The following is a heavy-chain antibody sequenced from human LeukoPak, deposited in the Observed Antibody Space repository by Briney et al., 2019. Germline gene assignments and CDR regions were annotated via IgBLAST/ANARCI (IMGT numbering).Heavy chain of an antibody. D-gene: IGHD2-2*01. CDR1: GFTFSSYA. CDR2: IRYDGSNK. V-gene: IGHV3-30*02. J-gene: IGHJ4*02. CDR3: AKDGDCSSTSCYPDD. Sequence: PGGSLRLSCAASGFTFSSYAMHWVRQAPGKGLEWVAFIRYDGSNKYYADSVKGRFTISRDNSKNTLYQQMNSLRAEDTAVYYCAKDGDCSSTSCYPDDWGQGTLVTVSS.